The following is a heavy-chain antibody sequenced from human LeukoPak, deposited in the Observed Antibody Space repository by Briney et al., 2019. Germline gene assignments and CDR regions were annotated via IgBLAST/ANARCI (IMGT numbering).Heavy chain of an antibody. Sequence: ASVTVSCKASGYTFTGYYMHWVRQAPGQGLEWMGWINPNSGGTNYAQKFQGRVTMTRDTSISTAYMELSRLRSDDTAVYYCARPKGGAYQLLPEYFQHWGQGTLVTVSS. CDR1: GYTFTGYY. D-gene: IGHD2-2*01. J-gene: IGHJ1*01. V-gene: IGHV1-2*02. CDR2: INPNSGGT. CDR3: ARPKGGAYQLLPEYFQH.